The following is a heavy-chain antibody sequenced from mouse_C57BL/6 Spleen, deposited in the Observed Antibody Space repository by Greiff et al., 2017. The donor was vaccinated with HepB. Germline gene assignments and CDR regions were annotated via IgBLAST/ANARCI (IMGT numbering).Heavy chain of an antibody. CDR2: IWSGGST. Sequence: VKLVESGPGLVQPSQSLSITCTVSGFSLTSYGVHWVRQSPGKGLEWLGVIWSGGSTDYNAAFISRLSISKDNSKSQVFFKMNSLQADDTAIYYCARNKEPLTHAMDYWGQGTSVTVSS. V-gene: IGHV2-2*01. D-gene: IGHD1-1*01. CDR1: GFSLTSYG. CDR3: ARNKEPLTHAMDY. J-gene: IGHJ4*01.